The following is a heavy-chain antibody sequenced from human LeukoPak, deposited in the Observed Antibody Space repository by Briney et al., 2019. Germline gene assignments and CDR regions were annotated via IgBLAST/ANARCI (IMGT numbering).Heavy chain of an antibody. D-gene: IGHD5-18*01. CDR1: GFTFSSYA. V-gene: IGHV3-30-3*01. CDR3: ARVRGYSYGRHFDY. Sequence: PGGSLRLSCAASGFTFSSYAMHWVRQAPGKGLEWVAVISYDGSNKYYADSVKGRSTISRDNSKNTLYLQMNSLRAEDTAVYYCARVRGYSYGRHFDYWGQGTLVTVSS. CDR2: ISYDGSNK. J-gene: IGHJ4*02.